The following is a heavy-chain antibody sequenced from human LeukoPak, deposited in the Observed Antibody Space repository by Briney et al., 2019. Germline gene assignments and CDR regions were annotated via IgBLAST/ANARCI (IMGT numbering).Heavy chain of an antibody. J-gene: IGHJ4*02. CDR3: TRVSETYYDFWSGYYGGYYFDY. Sequence: GGSLRLSCTASGFTFGDYAMSWVRQAPGKGLEWVGFIRSKAYGGTTEYAASVKGRFTISRDDSKSIAYLQMNSLKTEDTAVYYCTRVSETYYDFWSGYYGGYYFDYWGQGTLVTVSS. V-gene: IGHV3-49*04. D-gene: IGHD3-3*01. CDR1: GFTFGDYA. CDR2: IRSKAYGGTT.